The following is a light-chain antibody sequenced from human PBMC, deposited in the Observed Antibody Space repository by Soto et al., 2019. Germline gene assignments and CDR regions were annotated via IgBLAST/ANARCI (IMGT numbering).Light chain of an antibody. Sequence: QSALTQPASVSGSPGQSITISCTGSSSDIGGYNFVSWYQQYPGKAPKLIIYDVTNRPSGVSNRFSGSKSGNTASLTISGLQAEDEADYYCNSYASTTTLVFGAGTQLTVL. CDR1: SSDIGGYNF. CDR2: DVT. CDR3: NSYASTTTLV. J-gene: IGLJ7*01. V-gene: IGLV2-14*01.